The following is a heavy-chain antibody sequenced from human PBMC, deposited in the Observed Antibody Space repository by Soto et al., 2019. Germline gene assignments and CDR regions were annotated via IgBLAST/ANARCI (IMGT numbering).Heavy chain of an antibody. CDR2: FSLSGTT. V-gene: IGHV4-4*07. J-gene: IGHJ4*02. CDR3: ARGMTPPGAPAWYYFDS. CDR1: GGTISSSY. D-gene: IGHD2-8*02. Sequence: SETLSLTCTVSGGTISSSYWSWIRQPAGKGLEWIGRFSLSGTTNYSPSLRSRVTMSADVSKNQFSLRLTSVTAADTALYYCARGMTPPGAPAWYYFDSWGQGTLVTVSS.